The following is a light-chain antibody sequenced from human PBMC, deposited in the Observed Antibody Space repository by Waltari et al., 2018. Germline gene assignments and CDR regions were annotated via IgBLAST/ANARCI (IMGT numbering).Light chain of an antibody. J-gene: IGLJ2*01. CDR2: DVS. CDR1: SRHIGYYIY. V-gene: IGLV2-14*03. Sequence: QSALTQPASVSGSPGQSITTSCTGTSRHIGYYIYVSWFPQHPGQAPKPMIYDVSNRPSGVCNRVAGSKSGNTASLTISGLQAEDEADYYCSSYTTSSTVVFGGGTKLTVL. CDR3: SSYTTSSTVV.